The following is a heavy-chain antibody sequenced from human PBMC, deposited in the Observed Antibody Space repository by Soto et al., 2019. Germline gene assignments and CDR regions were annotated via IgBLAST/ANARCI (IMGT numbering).Heavy chain of an antibody. CDR1: GFSFSNFY. CDR3: ARVGRPYGVDV. V-gene: IGHV3-74*01. CDR2: INSDGSST. J-gene: IGHJ6*02. Sequence: EVQLVESGGGLVQPGGSLRLSCAASGFSFSNFYMHWVRQAPGKGLVWVSRINSDGSSTTYADSVKGRFTISRDNAKNTLYLQMNSLRGEETAVYYCARVGRPYGVDVWGQGTTVTVSS.